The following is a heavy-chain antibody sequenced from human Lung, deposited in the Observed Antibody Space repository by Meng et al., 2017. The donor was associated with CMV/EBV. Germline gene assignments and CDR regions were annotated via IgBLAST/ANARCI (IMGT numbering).Heavy chain of an antibody. V-gene: IGHV5-51*01. CDR1: GYSFTSYW. J-gene: IGHJ6*02. CDR3: ARGGAGQQLSIYYYYYGMDV. CDR2: IYPGDSDT. D-gene: IGHD6-13*01. Sequence: GEXXKISCAASGYSFTSYWIGWVRQMPGKGLEWMGIIYPGDSDTCYSPSIQGQVTISADKSISTDYLQWSSLKAADTAMYYCARGGAGQQLSIYYYYYGMDVXGQGXTVTVSS.